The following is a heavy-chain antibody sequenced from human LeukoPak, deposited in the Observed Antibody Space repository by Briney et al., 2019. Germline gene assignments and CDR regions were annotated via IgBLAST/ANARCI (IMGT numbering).Heavy chain of an antibody. CDR3: ARDRYGGIIDY. D-gene: IGHD1-1*01. CDR1: RGSISSYY. J-gene: IGHJ4*02. CDR2: IYSSGSS. Sequence: SETLSLTCTVSRGSISSYYWSWIRQPAGKGLEWTGRIYSSGSSNYNPSLKSRVTMSVDTSKNQFSLKLSSVTAADTAVYYCARDRYGGIIDYWGQGTLVTVSS. V-gene: IGHV4-4*07.